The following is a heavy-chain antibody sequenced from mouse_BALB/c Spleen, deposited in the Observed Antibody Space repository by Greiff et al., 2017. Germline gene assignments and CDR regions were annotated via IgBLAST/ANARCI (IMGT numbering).Heavy chain of an antibody. D-gene: IGHD6-1*01. CDR2: IYPGDGDT. V-gene: IGHV1-82*01. CDR3: NAMGV. Sequence: VQLQQSGPELVKPGASVKISCKASGYAFSSSWMNWVKQRPGQGLEWIGRIYPGDGDTNYNGKFKGKATLTADKSSNTAYLQLSSLTSEDTAVYYCNAMGVWGQGTTLTVSS. CDR1: GYAFSSSW. J-gene: IGHJ2*01.